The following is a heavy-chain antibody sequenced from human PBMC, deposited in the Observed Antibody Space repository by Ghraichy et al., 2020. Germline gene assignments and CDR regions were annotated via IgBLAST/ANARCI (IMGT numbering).Heavy chain of an antibody. V-gene: IGHV3-21*01. CDR3: ARDQSGEGDIGGFDY. J-gene: IGHJ4*02. CDR1: GFTFSSYS. D-gene: IGHD1-26*01. CDR2: ISSSSSYI. Sequence: GGSLRLSCAASGFTFSSYSMNWVRQAPGKGLEWVSSISSSSSYIYYADSVKGRFTISRDNAKNSLYLQMNSLRAEDTAVYYCARDQSGEGDIGGFDYWGQGTLVTVSS.